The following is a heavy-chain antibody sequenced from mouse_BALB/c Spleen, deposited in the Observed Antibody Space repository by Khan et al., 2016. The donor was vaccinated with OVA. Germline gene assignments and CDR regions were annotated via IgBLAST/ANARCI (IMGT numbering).Heavy chain of an antibody. D-gene: IGHD2-10*01. CDR1: GFSLTGYG. CDR3: ARAYDGNYREAMDY. CDR2: IWGDGST. J-gene: IGHJ4*01. Sequence: VQLQESGPGLVAPSQSLSITCTVSGFSLTGYGVNWVRQPPGKGLEWLGMIWGDGSTDYNSALKSRLNLSTDNSTSHVFLKMNSLQTDDTARYYCARAYDGNYREAMDYWGHGTSVTVSS. V-gene: IGHV2-6-7*01.